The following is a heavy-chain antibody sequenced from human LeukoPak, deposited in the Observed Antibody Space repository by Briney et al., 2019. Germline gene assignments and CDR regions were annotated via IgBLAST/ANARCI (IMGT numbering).Heavy chain of an antibody. V-gene: IGHV3-7*01. Sequence: PGGSLRLSCAASGFTFSSYWMSWVRQAPGKGLEWVANIKQDGSEIYYVDSVKGRFTISRDNAKNSLYLQMNSLTAEDTAVYYCARDKIVGATHFDYWGQGTLVTVSS. D-gene: IGHD1-26*01. J-gene: IGHJ4*02. CDR3: ARDKIVGATHFDY. CDR2: IKQDGSEI. CDR1: GFTFSSYW.